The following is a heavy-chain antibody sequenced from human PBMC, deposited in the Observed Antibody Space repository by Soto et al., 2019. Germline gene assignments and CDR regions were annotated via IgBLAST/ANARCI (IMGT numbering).Heavy chain of an antibody. CDR3: TRAGVYYDFWSGYSIDAFDI. CDR1: GFTFGDYA. D-gene: IGHD3-3*01. Sequence: GVLRLSCTASGFTFGDYAMSWVRQAPGKGLEWVGFIRSKAYGGTTEYAASVKGRFTISRDDSKSIAYLQMNSLKTEDTAVYYCTRAGVYYDFWSGYSIDAFDIWGQGTMVTVSS. CDR2: IRSKAYGGTT. J-gene: IGHJ3*02. V-gene: IGHV3-49*04.